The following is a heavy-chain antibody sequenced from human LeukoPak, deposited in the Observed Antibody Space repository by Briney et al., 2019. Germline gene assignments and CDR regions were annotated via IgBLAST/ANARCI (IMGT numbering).Heavy chain of an antibody. Sequence: PGGSLRLSCAASGFTFSSYAVHWVRQAPGKGLEWVAVISYDGSNKYYADSVKGRFTISRDNSKNTLYLQMNSLRAEDTAVYYCARENPHSSSWYFDYWGQGTLVTVSS. CDR1: GFTFSSYA. V-gene: IGHV3-30-3*01. D-gene: IGHD6-13*01. CDR3: ARENPHSSSWYFDY. CDR2: ISYDGSNK. J-gene: IGHJ4*02.